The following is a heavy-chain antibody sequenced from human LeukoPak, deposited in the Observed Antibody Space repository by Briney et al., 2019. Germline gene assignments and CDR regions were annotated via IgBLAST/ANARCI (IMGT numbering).Heavy chain of an antibody. J-gene: IGHJ3*02. CDR3: ARRRGGQFDWLLYVGEAFDI. V-gene: IGHV4-59*01. CDR1: GGSISTYY. D-gene: IGHD3-9*01. CDR2: IYYSGST. Sequence: SETLSLTCTASGGSISTYYWSWIRQPPGKGLEWIGYIYYSGSTNYNPSLKSRVTISVDTSKNQFSLKLTSVTAADTAVYYCARRRGGQFDWLLYVGEAFDIWGQGTMVTVSS.